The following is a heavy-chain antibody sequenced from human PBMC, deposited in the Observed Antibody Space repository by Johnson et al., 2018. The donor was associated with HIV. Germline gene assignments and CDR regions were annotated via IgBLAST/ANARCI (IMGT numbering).Heavy chain of an antibody. Sequence: VQLVESGGGVVQPGRSLRLSCAVSGFTFSSYGMHWVRQAPGKGLEWVSGISWNSGSIGYADSVKGRFTISRDNAKNSLYLQMNSLRAEDTALYYCAKDMGGRIAARPGAFDIWGQGTMVTVSS. CDR1: GFTFSSYG. CDR3: AKDMGGRIAARPGAFDI. D-gene: IGHD6-6*01. CDR2: ISWNSGSI. V-gene: IGHV3-9*01. J-gene: IGHJ3*02.